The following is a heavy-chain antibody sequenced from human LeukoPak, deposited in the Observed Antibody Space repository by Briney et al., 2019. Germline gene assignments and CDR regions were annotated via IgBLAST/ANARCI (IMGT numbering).Heavy chain of an antibody. D-gene: IGHD2-15*01. CDR1: GYTFTSYD. V-gene: IGHV1-46*01. CDR3: ARAPVTSCSDVLCYPFDY. CDR2: INPSGGST. J-gene: IGHJ4*02. Sequence: ASVKVSCKASGYTFTSYDINWVRQATGQGLEWMGIINPSGGSTSYAQKFQGRVTMTRDMSTSTVYMELSSLRSEDTAVYYCARAPVTSCSDVLCYPFDYWGQGTLVTVSS.